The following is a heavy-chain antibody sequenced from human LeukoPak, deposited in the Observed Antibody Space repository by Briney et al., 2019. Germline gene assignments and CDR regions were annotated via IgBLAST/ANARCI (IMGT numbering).Heavy chain of an antibody. V-gene: IGHV4-59*08. D-gene: IGHD2-21*02. CDR1: GGSISYDY. Sequence: SETLSLTCTFCGGSISYDYWTWIRQSPGKRLEWFGYIHYSGATNYSPSLNSRVTISVDTSRNQFSLKLSSVTAADTALYYCAPLRGESTAVFDSWGRGTLVTVSP. J-gene: IGHJ4*02. CDR3: APLRGESTAVFDS. CDR2: IHYSGAT.